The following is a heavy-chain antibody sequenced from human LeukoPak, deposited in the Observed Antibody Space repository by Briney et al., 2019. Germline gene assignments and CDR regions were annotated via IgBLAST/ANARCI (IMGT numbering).Heavy chain of an antibody. Sequence: NASETLSLTCTVSGGSISSYYWSWIRQPPGKGLEWIGYIYYSGSTNYNPSLKGRVTISVDTSKNQFSLKLSSVTAADTAVYYCARAPGYSYGYWYFDLWGRGTLVTVSS. J-gene: IGHJ2*01. V-gene: IGHV4-59*01. CDR3: ARAPGYSYGYWYFDL. CDR1: GGSISSYY. CDR2: IYYSGST. D-gene: IGHD5-18*01.